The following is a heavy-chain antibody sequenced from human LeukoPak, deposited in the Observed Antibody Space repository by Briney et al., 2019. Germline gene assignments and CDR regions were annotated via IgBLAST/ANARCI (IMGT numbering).Heavy chain of an antibody. V-gene: IGHV3-23*01. J-gene: IGHJ6*03. CDR3: ARGTTALMDV. D-gene: IGHD2-21*02. CDR2: ISGSGVGT. Sequence: GGSLRLSCAASGFTFSSYGMSWVRQAPGKGLEWVSAISGSGVGTYYADSVKGRFTISRDNAKNSLYLQMNSLRAEDTAVYYCARGTTALMDVWGKGTTVTVSS. CDR1: GFTFSSYG.